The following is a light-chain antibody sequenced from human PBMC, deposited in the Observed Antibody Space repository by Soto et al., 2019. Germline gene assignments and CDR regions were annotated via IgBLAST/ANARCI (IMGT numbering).Light chain of an antibody. CDR1: STDVGGYNY. Sequence: QSVLSQPSSVSGSPGQSITISCTVTSTDVGGYNYVSWYQHHPGKGPKLIIYEVSNRPSEVSDRFSGSKSGNKASLIISNLEAEDESDYYCGSYTSTDTPFVFGTGTKVTVL. CDR2: EVS. V-gene: IGLV2-14*01. CDR3: GSYTSTDTPFV. J-gene: IGLJ1*01.